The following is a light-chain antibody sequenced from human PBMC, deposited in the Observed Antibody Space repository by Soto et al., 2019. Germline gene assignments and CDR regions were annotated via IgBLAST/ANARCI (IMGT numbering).Light chain of an antibody. CDR3: QQYGSPPMYA. CDR1: QSVVSKF. V-gene: IGKV3-20*01. Sequence: EIVLTQSPGTLSLSPGERATLSCRASQSVVSKFFAWYQQKPGQAPRLLIYATSSRATGIPDRFGGSGSGTDFTLTISRLEPEDFAVYYCQQYGSPPMYAFGQGTKLEIK. CDR2: ATS. J-gene: IGKJ2*01.